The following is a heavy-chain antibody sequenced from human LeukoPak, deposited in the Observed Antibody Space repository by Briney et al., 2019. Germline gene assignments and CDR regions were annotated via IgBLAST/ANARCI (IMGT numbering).Heavy chain of an antibody. D-gene: IGHD3-3*01. Sequence: SETLSLTCSVSGGSISSYYRNWIRQPAGKGLEWIGRISPSGSTNYSPSLKSRVTMSLATSKNQVSLRLTSVTAADTAIYYCARDENRITIFGVVISVWFDPWGPGTLVTVSS. CDR3: ARDENRITIFGVVISVWFDP. V-gene: IGHV4-4*07. CDR2: ISPSGST. CDR1: GGSISSYY. J-gene: IGHJ5*02.